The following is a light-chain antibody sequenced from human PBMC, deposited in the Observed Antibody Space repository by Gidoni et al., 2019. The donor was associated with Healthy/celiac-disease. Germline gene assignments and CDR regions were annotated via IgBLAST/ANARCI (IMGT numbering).Light chain of an antibody. CDR3: QQYGSSALT. CDR1: QSVSSSY. Sequence: EIVLTQSPGTLSLSPGERATLSCRASQSVSSSYLAWYQQKPSQAPRLLIYGASIRATGIPDRFSGSGSGTDFTLTISRLEPEDFAVYYCQQYGSSALTFGGGTKVEIK. J-gene: IGKJ4*01. V-gene: IGKV3-20*01. CDR2: GAS.